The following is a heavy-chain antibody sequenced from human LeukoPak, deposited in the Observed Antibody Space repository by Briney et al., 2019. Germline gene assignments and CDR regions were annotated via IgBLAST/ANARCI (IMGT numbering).Heavy chain of an antibody. CDR2: IYPGDSDT. CDR3: ARGSRGYDFWSGYPNWFDP. J-gene: IGHJ5*02. Sequence: GESLKISCKGSGSSFTSYWIGWVRPMPGKGLEWMGIIYPGDSDTRYSPSFQGQVTISADKSISTAYLQWSSLKASDTAMYYCARGSRGYDFWSGYPNWFDPWGQGTLVTVSS. V-gene: IGHV5-51*01. D-gene: IGHD3-3*01. CDR1: GSSFTSYW.